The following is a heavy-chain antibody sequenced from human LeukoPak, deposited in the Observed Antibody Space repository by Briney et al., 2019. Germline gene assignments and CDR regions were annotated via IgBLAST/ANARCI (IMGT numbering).Heavy chain of an antibody. J-gene: IGHJ4*02. CDR3: AGGLPGCSGGSCYPTDY. CDR2: ISDDGNNK. D-gene: IGHD2-15*01. Sequence: GGALRLSCGASGFTFSTYGMHWVRQAPGKGLEWVAVISDDGNNKYYVESVKGRFTIARDNSKNTLYLQMDSLRAEDTAVYYCAGGLPGCSGGSCYPTDYWGQGTLVIVSS. CDR1: GFTFSTYG. V-gene: IGHV3-30*03.